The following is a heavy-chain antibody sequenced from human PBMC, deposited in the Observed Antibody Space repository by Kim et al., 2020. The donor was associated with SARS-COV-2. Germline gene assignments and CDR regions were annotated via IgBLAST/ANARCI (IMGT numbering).Heavy chain of an antibody. D-gene: IGHD6-13*01. V-gene: IGHV3-7*04. CDR3: ARLGSSSWNFDY. Sequence: DYVDSVKGRFTISRDNAKNSLYLQMNSLRAEDTAVYYCARLGSSSWNFDYWGQGTLVTVSS. J-gene: IGHJ4*02.